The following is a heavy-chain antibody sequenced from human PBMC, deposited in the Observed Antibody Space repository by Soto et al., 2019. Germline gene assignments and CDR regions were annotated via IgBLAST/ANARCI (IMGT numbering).Heavy chain of an antibody. D-gene: IGHD3-3*01. CDR3: SRGRSPYYGYFDP. J-gene: IGHJ5*02. CDR1: GFTFSNYV. Sequence: GGSLRLSCAASGFTFSNYVMHWVRQAPGKGLEWVAVISYDGSNKYYADSVRGRFTISRDNSKNTLYLQMNGLRADDTAVYYCSRGRSPYYGYFDPWGPGTLVTVSS. CDR2: ISYDGSNK. V-gene: IGHV3-30*03.